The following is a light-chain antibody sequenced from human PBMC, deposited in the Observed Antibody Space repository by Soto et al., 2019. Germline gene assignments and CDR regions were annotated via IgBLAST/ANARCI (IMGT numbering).Light chain of an antibody. V-gene: IGLV2-14*01. J-gene: IGLJ7*01. CDR1: SSDVGTYNY. Sequence: QSVLTQPASVSGSPGQSITISCTGTSSDVGTYNYVSWYRHRPGKAPKLMIYDVSYRPSGVSNRFSGSKSANTASLTISGLQAEDEADYYCSSYTTSNTQVFGGGTQLTVL. CDR3: SSYTTSNTQV. CDR2: DVS.